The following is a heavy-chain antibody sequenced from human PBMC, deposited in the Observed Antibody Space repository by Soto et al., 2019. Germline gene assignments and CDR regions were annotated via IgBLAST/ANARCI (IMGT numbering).Heavy chain of an antibody. J-gene: IGHJ4*02. CDR2: INPSGGST. CDR1: GYTFTTYY. V-gene: IGHV1-46*01. D-gene: IGHD2-2*01. Sequence: ASVKVSCKASGYTFTTYYMHWVRQAPGQGLEWMGIINPSGGSTNYAQKFQGRVTLTSDTSTTTVYMEVSSLRAADTAVYYCARTSRDSRYCSPTSCYEMDYWGQGNLVAVYS. CDR3: ARTSRDSRYCSPTSCYEMDY.